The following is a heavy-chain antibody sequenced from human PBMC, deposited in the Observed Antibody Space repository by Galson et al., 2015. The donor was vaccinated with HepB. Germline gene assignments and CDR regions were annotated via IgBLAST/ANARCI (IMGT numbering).Heavy chain of an antibody. CDR1: GYTFTSYG. Sequence: QSGAEVKKPGASVKVSCKASGYTFTSYGISWVRQAPGQGLEWMGWISAYNGNTNYAQKLQGRVTMTIDTSTSTAYMELRSLRSDDTAVYYCARIQTYCSSTSCRYYYYYYGMDVWGQGTTVTVSS. J-gene: IGHJ6*02. D-gene: IGHD2-2*01. CDR2: ISAYNGNT. V-gene: IGHV1-18*01. CDR3: ARIQTYCSSTSCRYYYYYYGMDV.